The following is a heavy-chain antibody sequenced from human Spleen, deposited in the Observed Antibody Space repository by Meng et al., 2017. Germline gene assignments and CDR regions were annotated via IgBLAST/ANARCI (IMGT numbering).Heavy chain of an antibody. CDR3: ARGPTTMAHDFDY. V-gene: IGHV4-34*01. CDR1: GGSFSDYY. J-gene: IGHJ4*02. D-gene: IGHD4-11*01. Sequence: QHQQWGVVLLKPPETLSLTCVVSGGSFSDYYWSWIRQPPGKGLEWIGEINHSGSTNYNPSLESRATISVDTSQNNLSLKLSSVTAADSAVYYCARGPTTMAHDFDYWGQGTLVTVSS. CDR2: INHSGST.